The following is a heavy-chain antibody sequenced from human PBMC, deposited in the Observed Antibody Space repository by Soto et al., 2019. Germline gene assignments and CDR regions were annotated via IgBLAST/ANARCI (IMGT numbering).Heavy chain of an antibody. V-gene: IGHV1-69*13. CDR2: IILPFGTP. Sequence: EASVKVSCKASGGTFSNYAISWVRQAPGQGLEWMGVIILPFGTPNYAQTFQGRVTITADESMTTAYMELSGLRSEDTAVYYCARGPDYEGYFDYWGRGTLVTVSS. CDR3: ARGPDYEGYFDY. J-gene: IGHJ4*02. D-gene: IGHD4-17*01. CDR1: GGTFSNYA.